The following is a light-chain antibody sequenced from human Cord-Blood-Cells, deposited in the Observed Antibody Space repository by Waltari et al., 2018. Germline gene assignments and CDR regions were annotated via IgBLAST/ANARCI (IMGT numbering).Light chain of an antibody. J-gene: IGKJ1*01. Sequence: DIQMTQSPSSLSASVGDRVTITCRASQSISSYLNWYQQKPGKAPKLLIYAASSLQSGVPSRFSCSGSWNDFTLTISSLQPEDFATYYCQQSYSTPRKFGQGTKVEIK. CDR2: AAS. V-gene: IGKV1-39*01. CDR3: QQSYSTPRK. CDR1: QSISSY.